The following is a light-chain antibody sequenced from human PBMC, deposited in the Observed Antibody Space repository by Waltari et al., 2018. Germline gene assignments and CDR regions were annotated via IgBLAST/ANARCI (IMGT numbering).Light chain of an antibody. CDR3: SSYISSSTLEL. CDR2: DVS. Sequence: QSALTQPASVSGSPGQSITISCTGTSSDVGAYNYVSWYQQHPGKAPKLMLFDVSNRPSGVSNRSSGSKSGNTSSLTISGLQAEDEADYYCSSYISSSTLELFGGGTSLTVL. J-gene: IGLJ2*01. CDR1: SSDVGAYNY. V-gene: IGLV2-14*03.